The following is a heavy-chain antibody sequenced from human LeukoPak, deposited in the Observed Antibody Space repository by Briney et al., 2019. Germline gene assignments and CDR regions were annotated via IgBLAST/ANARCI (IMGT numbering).Heavy chain of an antibody. Sequence: GGSLRLSCAASGFTFSSYEMNWVRQAPGKGLEWVSYIGSSGTTIDYADSVKGRFTISRDNAKNSLYLQVNSLRDEDTAVYYCARAGGLLWFGEVLESSGAFHMWGQGTMVTVSS. CDR1: GFTFSSYE. CDR3: ARAGGLLWFGEVLESSGAFHM. CDR2: IGSSGTTI. D-gene: IGHD3-10*01. V-gene: IGHV3-48*03. J-gene: IGHJ3*02.